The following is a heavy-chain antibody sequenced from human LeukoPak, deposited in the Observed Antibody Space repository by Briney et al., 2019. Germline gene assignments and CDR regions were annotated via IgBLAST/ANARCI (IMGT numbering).Heavy chain of an antibody. V-gene: IGHV3-21*01. CDR3: ARDLDGYNTFDY. Sequence: PGGSLRLSCAASGFTFSSYSMNWVRQAPGKGLEWVSSISSSSSYIYYADSVKGRFTISRDNAKNSLYLQMNSLRAEDTAVYYCARDLDGYNTFDYWGQGTLVTVSS. D-gene: IGHD5-24*01. CDR1: GFTFSSYS. CDR2: ISSSSSYI. J-gene: IGHJ4*02.